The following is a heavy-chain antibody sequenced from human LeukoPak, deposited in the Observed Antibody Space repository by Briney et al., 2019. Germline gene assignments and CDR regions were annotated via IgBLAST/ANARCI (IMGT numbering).Heavy chain of an antibody. CDR2: ISYDGSNK. CDR3: ARGQGGYDPVYYYGMDV. CDR1: GFTFSSYA. J-gene: IGHJ6*04. D-gene: IGHD5-12*01. V-gene: IGHV3-30*04. Sequence: GRSLRLSCAASGFTFSSYAMHWVRQAPGKGLEWVAVISYDGSNKYYADSVKGRFTISRDNSKNTLYLQMNSLRAEDTAVYYCARGQGGYDPVYYYGMDVWGKGTTVTVSP.